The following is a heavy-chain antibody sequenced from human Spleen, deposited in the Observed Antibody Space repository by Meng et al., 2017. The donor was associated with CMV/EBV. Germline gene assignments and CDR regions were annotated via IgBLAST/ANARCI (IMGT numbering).Heavy chain of an antibody. CDR3: ARVGHQLLLYYFDY. D-gene: IGHD2-2*01. Sequence: GESLKISCAASGFTFSNAWMTWVRQAPGKGLEWVGRIKSKPDGGTTDFAAPVKGRFTISRDDSKNTLYLQMNSLRPEDTAVYYCARVGHQLLLYYFDYWGQGTLVTVSS. CDR2: IKSKPDGGTT. V-gene: IGHV3-15*01. CDR1: GFTFSNAW. J-gene: IGHJ4*02.